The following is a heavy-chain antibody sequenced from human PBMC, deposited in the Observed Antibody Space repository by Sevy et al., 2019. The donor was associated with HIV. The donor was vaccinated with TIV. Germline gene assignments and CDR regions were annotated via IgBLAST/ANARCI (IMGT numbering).Heavy chain of an antibody. Sequence: GGSLRLSCAASGFTFSSYAMSWVRQAPGKGLEWVSAISCSGGSTYYADSVKGRFTISRDNSKNTLYLQMNSLRAEDTAVYYCAKTTGIAVAGNDYWGQGTLVTVSS. CDR2: ISCSGGST. CDR1: GFTFSSYA. CDR3: AKTTGIAVAGNDY. D-gene: IGHD6-19*01. J-gene: IGHJ4*02. V-gene: IGHV3-23*01.